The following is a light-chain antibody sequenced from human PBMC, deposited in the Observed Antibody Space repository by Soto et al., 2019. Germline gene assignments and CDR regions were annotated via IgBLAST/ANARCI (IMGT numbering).Light chain of an antibody. CDR2: EVI. CDR1: SSDVGSYNR. Sequence: QSVLTQPPSVSGSPGQSVTISCTGTSSDVGSYNRVSWYKQPPGAAPKLVIYEVIRRPSGVPDRFSGSKSGNTASLTISGLQAEDEADFYCYSYTSSSTYVFGTGTKLTVL. CDR3: YSYTSSSTYV. V-gene: IGLV2-18*02. J-gene: IGLJ1*01.